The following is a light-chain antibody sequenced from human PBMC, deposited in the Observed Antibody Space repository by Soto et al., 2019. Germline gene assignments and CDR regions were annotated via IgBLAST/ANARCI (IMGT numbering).Light chain of an antibody. CDR1: QSVSSSY. V-gene: IGKV3-20*01. J-gene: IGKJ1*01. CDR2: GAS. CDR3: QQYGSSPSWT. Sequence: EIVLTQSPGTLSLSPGERATLSCRASQSVSSSYLAWYQQRPDQAPRLLIYGASNRATGIPDRFSGSGSGTDFTLTISRLEPEDFAVYYCQQYGSSPSWTFGQGTKVEIK.